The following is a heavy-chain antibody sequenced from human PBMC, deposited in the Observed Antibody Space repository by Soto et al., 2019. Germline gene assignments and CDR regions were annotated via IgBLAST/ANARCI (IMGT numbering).Heavy chain of an antibody. D-gene: IGHD6-6*01. V-gene: IGHV4-31*03. CDR1: CGSIISDGYY. CDR2: IYYSGST. Sequence: SETLSLTCTFSCGSIISDGYYWSWIRQHPGKGLEWIGYIYYSGSTYYNPSLKSRVSISADTSNNQFSLKLTSVTAADTAVYYCAGGSSKSWFDPWGQGTLVTVSS. CDR3: AGGSSKSWFDP. J-gene: IGHJ5*02.